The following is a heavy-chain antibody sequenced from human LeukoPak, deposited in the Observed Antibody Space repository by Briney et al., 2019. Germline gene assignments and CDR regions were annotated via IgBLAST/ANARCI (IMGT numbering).Heavy chain of an antibody. V-gene: IGHV1-18*01. Sequence: ASVKVSCKASGYTFTNHGITWVRQAPGQGLEWMGWISAYNGNADYAQSFQGRVTMTTDTSTSTASMELRSLRSDDTGVYYCARTPKRFGELYQSADYWGQGTLVTVSS. CDR3: ARTPKRFGELYQSADY. J-gene: IGHJ4*02. D-gene: IGHD3-10*01. CDR2: ISAYNGNA. CDR1: GYTFTNHG.